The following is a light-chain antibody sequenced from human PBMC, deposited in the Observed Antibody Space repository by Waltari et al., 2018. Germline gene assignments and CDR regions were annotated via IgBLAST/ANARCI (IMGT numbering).Light chain of an antibody. J-gene: IGLJ1*01. CDR3: SSYTSISTFYV. CDR1: SSDVGGYRY. CDR2: YVN. Sequence: QSALTQPASVSGSPGQSITIPCTGTSSDVGGYRYVSWYQHHPGKAPKLMIHYVNKRPSGVSNRFSGSKSGNTASLTISGLQAEDEADYYCSSYTSISTFYVFGTGTKVTVL. V-gene: IGLV2-14*03.